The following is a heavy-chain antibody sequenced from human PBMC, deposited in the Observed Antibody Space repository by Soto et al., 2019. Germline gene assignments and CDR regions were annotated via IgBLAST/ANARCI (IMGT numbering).Heavy chain of an antibody. CDR1: GFTFSSYA. J-gene: IGHJ6*02. CDR3: AKDLRLGADDDYYYYYGMDV. V-gene: IGHV3-23*01. CDR2: ISGSGGST. Sequence: GGSLRLSCAASGFTFSSYAMSWVRQAPGKGLEWVSAISGSGGSTYYADSVKGRFTISRDNSKNTLYLQMNSLRAEDTAVYYCAKDLRLGADDDYYYYYGMDVWGQGTTVTVSS. D-gene: IGHD3-10*01.